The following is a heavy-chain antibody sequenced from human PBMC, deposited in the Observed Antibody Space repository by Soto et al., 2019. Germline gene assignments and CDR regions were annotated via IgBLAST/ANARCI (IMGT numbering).Heavy chain of an antibody. CDR2: IYHSGST. CDR1: GRSISSSDW. D-gene: IGHD2-15*01. Sequence: SETLSLTCAVSGRSISSSDWWSWVRQPPGKGLEWIGEIYHSGSTNYNPSLKSRVTISVDKSKNQFSLKLSSVTAADTAVYYCAREVRVAARGRPTDYFDYWGQGTLVTVSS. J-gene: IGHJ4*02. V-gene: IGHV4-4*02. CDR3: AREVRVAARGRPTDYFDY.